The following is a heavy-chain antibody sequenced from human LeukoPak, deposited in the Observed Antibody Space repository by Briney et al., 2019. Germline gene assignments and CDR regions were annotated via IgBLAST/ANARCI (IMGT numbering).Heavy chain of an antibody. CDR1: GGSFSTYT. D-gene: IGHD3-22*01. J-gene: IGHJ3*02. CDR3: ARDNGQIFDSNRFAFDI. Sequence: SVKVSCKASGGSFSTYTISWMRQAPGQGLEWMGGIIPILGTVNYGQKFQGRVTVTADESTSTAYMELSSLRSEDTAVYYCARDNGQIFDSNRFAFDIWGQGTMVTVSS. V-gene: IGHV1-69*16. CDR2: IIPILGTV.